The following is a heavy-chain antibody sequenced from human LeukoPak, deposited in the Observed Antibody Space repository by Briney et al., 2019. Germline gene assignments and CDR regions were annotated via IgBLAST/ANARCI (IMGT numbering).Heavy chain of an antibody. D-gene: IGHD2-15*01. Sequence: GGSLRLSCAASGFTFSRYWMYWVRQGPGEGLVWVSGISATGGTTYYADSVKGRFTISRDNSKNTLYLQMNSLRGEDTALYYCAKGGGGHCSGGFCSNFDYWGQGALVTVSS. CDR1: GFTFSRYW. CDR2: ISATGGTT. J-gene: IGHJ4*02. V-gene: IGHV3-23*01. CDR3: AKGGGGHCSGGFCSNFDY.